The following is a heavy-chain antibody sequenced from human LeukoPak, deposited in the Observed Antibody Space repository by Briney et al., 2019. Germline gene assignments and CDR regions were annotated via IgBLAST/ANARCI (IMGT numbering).Heavy chain of an antibody. J-gene: IGHJ4*02. CDR2: ISSSGSTI. Sequence: GGSLRLSCAASGITFSNAWMTWVRQAPGKGLEWVSYISSSGSTIYYADSVKGRFTISRDNAKNSLYLQMNSLRAEDTAVYYCARGGDGYSTFDYWGQGTLVTVSS. CDR3: ARGGDGYSTFDY. D-gene: IGHD5-24*01. CDR1: GITFSNAW. V-gene: IGHV3-48*04.